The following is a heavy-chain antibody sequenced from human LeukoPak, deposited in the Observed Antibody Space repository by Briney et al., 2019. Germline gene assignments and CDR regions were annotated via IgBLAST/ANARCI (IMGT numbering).Heavy chain of an antibody. J-gene: IGHJ4*02. D-gene: IGHD2/OR15-2a*01. V-gene: IGHV3-7*01. Sequence: GGSLRLSCAASGFTFSSYAMSWVRQTPGKGLEWVANIKQDGSEKYYVDSVKGRFTISRDNAKNSLYLQMNSLRAEDTAVYYCAAVLPHRRFDYWGQGTLVTVSS. CDR2: IKQDGSEK. CDR3: AAVLPHRRFDY. CDR1: GFTFSSYA.